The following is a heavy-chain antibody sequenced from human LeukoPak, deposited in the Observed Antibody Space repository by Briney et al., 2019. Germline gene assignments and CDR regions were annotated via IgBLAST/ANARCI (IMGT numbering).Heavy chain of an antibody. J-gene: IGHJ6*03. V-gene: IGHV4-39*01. CDR1: GGSISSSSYY. D-gene: IGHD4-17*01. Sequence: SDTLSLTCTVSGGSISSSSYYWGWIRQPPGKGLEWIGSICYSGSTYYNPSLKSRVTISVDTSKNQFSLKLSSVTAADTAVYYCARATVTTYYYYYYYMDVWGKGTTVTVSS. CDR2: ICYSGST. CDR3: ARATVTTYYYYYYYMDV.